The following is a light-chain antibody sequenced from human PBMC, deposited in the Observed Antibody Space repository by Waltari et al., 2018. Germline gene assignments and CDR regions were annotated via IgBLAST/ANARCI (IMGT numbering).Light chain of an antibody. CDR3: QKYGSLPAT. CDR2: DAS. CDR1: QSVSRT. V-gene: IGKV3-20*01. J-gene: IGKJ1*01. Sequence: EIVLTQSPGTLSLSPGERATLSCRASQSVSRTLAWYQQKTGQAPRLLIYDASSRATGIPDRFSGSGSGTDFSLTISRLEPEDFAVYYCQKYGSLPATFGQGTKVEIK.